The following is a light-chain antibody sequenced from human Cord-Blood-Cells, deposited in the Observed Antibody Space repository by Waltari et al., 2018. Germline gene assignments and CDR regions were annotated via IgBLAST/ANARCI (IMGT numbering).Light chain of an antibody. CDR1: SSDVGGYNY. J-gene: IGLJ2*01. Sequence: QSALTQPPSASGSPGQSVTISCTGTSSDVGGYNYVSWYQQHPGKAPKLMIYEVSKRPSGVPDRFSGSKPGNTASLTVSGLQAEDAADYYCSSYAGSNNVVFGGGTKLTVL. V-gene: IGLV2-8*01. CDR2: EVS. CDR3: SSYAGSNNVV.